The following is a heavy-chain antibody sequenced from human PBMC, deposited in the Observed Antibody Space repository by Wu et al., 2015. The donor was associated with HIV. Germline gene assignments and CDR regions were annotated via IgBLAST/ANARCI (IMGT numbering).Heavy chain of an antibody. CDR3: ARDDRGVGAPYYYYYMDV. D-gene: IGHD1-26*01. CDR1: GYTFTTYG. V-gene: IGHV1-18*01. Sequence: QVQLVQSGAEVKKPGASVKVSCKASGYTFTTYGISWVRQAPGQGLEWMGWISAYNGNTNYAQKLQGRVTMTTDTSTSTAYMELRSLRSDDTAIYYCARDDRGVGAPYYYYYMDVWGKGTTVTVS. J-gene: IGHJ6*03. CDR2: ISAYNGNT.